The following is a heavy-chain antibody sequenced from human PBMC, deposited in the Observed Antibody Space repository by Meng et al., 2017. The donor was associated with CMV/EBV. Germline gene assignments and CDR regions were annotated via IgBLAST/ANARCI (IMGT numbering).Heavy chain of an antibody. CDR2: IGTAGDT. V-gene: IGHV3-13*01. D-gene: IGHD6-6*01. CDR1: GFTFSSYD. J-gene: IGHJ4*02. CDR3: ARVSSEGGFDY. Sequence: GESLKISCAASGFTFSSYDMHWVRQATGKGLEWVSAIGTAGDTYYPGSVKGRFTISRENAKNSLYLQMNSLRAGDTAVYYRARVSSEGGFDYWGQGTLVTVSS.